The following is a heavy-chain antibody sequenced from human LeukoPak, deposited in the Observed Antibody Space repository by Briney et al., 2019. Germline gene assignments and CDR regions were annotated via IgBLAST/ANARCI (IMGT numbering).Heavy chain of an antibody. Sequence: SETLSLTCTVSGGSISSHYWSWIRQPPGKGREWIGYVHSSGSAIYNPSLKSRATISLDTSKSQFSLRLNSVTAADTAVYYCTRDAAPVRYSWCFDPWGRGTLVTVSS. V-gene: IGHV4-59*11. J-gene: IGHJ2*01. CDR1: GGSISSHY. CDR2: VHSSGSA. D-gene: IGHD2-15*01. CDR3: TRDAAPVRYSWCFDP.